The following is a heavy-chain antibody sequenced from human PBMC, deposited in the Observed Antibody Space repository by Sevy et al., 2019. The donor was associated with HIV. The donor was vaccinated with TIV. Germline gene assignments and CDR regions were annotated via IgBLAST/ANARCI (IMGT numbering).Heavy chain of an antibody. Sequence: GGSLRLSCAISGFTVNDKYIIWVRQAPGKGLEWVSVIFSSGSTYYADSAKGRFTISRDSSKNKVYLQMNSVRAGDTAVYYCVSLFLSYRSGWSYFDYWGQGTLVTVSS. V-gene: IGHV3-66*02. CDR1: GFTVNDKY. J-gene: IGHJ4*02. D-gene: IGHD6-19*01. CDR2: IFSSGST. CDR3: VSLFLSYRSGWSYFDY.